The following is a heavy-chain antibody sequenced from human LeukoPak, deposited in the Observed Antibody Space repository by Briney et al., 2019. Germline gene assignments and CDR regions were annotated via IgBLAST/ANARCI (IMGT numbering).Heavy chain of an antibody. CDR1: GGSISTSNYY. CDR3: ARTKQGGWHYFDY. CDR2: INHSGST. J-gene: IGHJ4*02. V-gene: IGHV4-39*07. D-gene: IGHD6-19*01. Sequence: SETLSLTCTVSGGSISTSNYYWSWIRQPPGKGLEWIGEINHSGSTNYNPSLKSRVTISVDTSKNQFSLKLSSVTAADTAVYYCARTKQGGWHYFDYWGQGTLVTVSS.